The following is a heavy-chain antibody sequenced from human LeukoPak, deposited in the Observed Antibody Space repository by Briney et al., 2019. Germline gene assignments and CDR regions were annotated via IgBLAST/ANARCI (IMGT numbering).Heavy chain of an antibody. CDR2: IIAIFGAA. J-gene: IGHJ4*02. CDR3: ARVDEITMVRGVITYTNFDY. V-gene: IGHV1-69*13. D-gene: IGHD3-10*01. Sequence: GASVKVSCKASGGTFSRYGISWVRQAPGQGLEWLGGIIAIFGAANYAQKFQGRVTIIADESTSTAFMELSSLRSEDTAVYYCARVDEITMVRGVITYTNFDYWGQGTLVTVSS. CDR1: GGTFSRYG.